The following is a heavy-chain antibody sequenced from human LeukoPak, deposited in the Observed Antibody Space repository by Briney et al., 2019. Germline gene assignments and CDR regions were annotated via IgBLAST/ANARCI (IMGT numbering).Heavy chain of an antibody. J-gene: IGHJ4*02. Sequence: SETLSLTCTVSGGSISSYYWSWIRQPPGKGLEWIGYIHYSGSTNYNPSLKSRVTISVDTSKNQFSLKLSSVTAADTAVYYCARRPPSYYDSSGYFDYWGQGTLVTVSS. CDR3: ARRPPSYYDSSGYFDY. D-gene: IGHD3-22*01. CDR2: IHYSGST. V-gene: IGHV4-59*08. CDR1: GGSISSYY.